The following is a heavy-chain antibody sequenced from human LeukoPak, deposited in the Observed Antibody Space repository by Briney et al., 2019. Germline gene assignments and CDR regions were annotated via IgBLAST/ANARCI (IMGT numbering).Heavy chain of an antibody. J-gene: IGHJ4*02. V-gene: IGHV4-34*01. CDR2: TNHSGST. D-gene: IGHD2-15*01. CDR1: GGSFSGYY. Sequence: SVTLSLTCAVYGGSFSGYYWRWIPQPPGLGLEWIGETNHSGSTNENPSLKRRVTISVDTSKNQFSLKLSSVTAADTVVYYCKSSGSFDYWGQGTLVTVSS. CDR3: KSSGSFDY.